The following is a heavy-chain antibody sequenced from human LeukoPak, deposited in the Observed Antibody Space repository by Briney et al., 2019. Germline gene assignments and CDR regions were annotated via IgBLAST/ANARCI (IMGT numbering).Heavy chain of an antibody. D-gene: IGHD6-19*01. CDR3: ARGAPGIAVH. CDR1: RGTFSSYA. Sequence: SVKVSCKASRGTFSSYAISWVRQAPGQGLEWMGRIIPILGIANYAQKFQGRVTITADKSTSTAYMELSSLRSEDTAVYYCARGAPGIAVHWGQGTLVTVSS. CDR2: IIPILGIA. J-gene: IGHJ1*01. V-gene: IGHV1-69*04.